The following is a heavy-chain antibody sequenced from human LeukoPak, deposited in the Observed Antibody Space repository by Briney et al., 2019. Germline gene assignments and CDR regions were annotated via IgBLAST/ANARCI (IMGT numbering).Heavy chain of an antibody. J-gene: IGHJ4*02. D-gene: IGHD2-2*01. V-gene: IGHV3-30*02. Sequence: PGGSLRLSCAASGFTFSGYGMHWVRQAPGKGLEWVAFIRYDGSNKYYADSVKGRFTISRDNSKNTLYLQMNSLRAEDTAVYYCAKDRGTWYQLTYFDYWGQGTLVTVSS. CDR2: IRYDGSNK. CDR1: GFTFSGYG. CDR3: AKDRGTWYQLTYFDY.